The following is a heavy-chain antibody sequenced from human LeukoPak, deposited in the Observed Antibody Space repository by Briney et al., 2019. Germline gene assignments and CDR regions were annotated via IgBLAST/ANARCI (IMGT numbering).Heavy chain of an antibody. CDR3: AKSPSLQAFDV. V-gene: IGHV3-23*01. CDR1: GFTFSNYG. Sequence: GGSLRLSCAASGFTFSNYGMSWVRQAPGKGLQCVATISADGGNTYYPDSVKGRFTISRDNSKNTLYLQMNSLRAEDTALYYCAKSPSLQAFDVWGQGTMVSVSS. CDR2: ISADGGNT. J-gene: IGHJ3*01.